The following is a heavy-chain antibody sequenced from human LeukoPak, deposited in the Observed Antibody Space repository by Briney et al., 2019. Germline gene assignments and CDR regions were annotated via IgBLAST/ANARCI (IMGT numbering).Heavy chain of an antibody. D-gene: IGHD6-13*01. CDR3: ARVGAGSSLYDY. CDR2: IHYTGTT. J-gene: IGHJ4*02. CDR1: VGPISSYY. Sequence: KPSETLSLTCTLSVGPISSYYWRWLRQPPGKGREGIGHIHYTGTTNYNPSLMSRVTISVDTSKNQFSLRLSYVTAADSAVYYCARVGAGSSLYDYWGQGTLVTVSS. V-gene: IGHV4-59*01.